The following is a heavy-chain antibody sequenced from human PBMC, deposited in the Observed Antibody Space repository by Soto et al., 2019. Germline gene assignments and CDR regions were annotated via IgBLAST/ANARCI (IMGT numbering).Heavy chain of an antibody. CDR1: GFTLSSYG. CDR2: IWHDGDNK. CDR3: AKPPGSTSWHVFDI. J-gene: IGHJ3*02. Sequence: QVQLVESGGDVVQPGRSLRLSCAASGFTLSSYGMHWVRQAPGKGLEWVAVIWHDGDNKYYADSVRGRFTISRDNSKNTLDLQMKSLRAEDTAVYYCAKPPGSTSWHVFDIWGQGTMVTVSS. V-gene: IGHV3-33*06. D-gene: IGHD2-2*01.